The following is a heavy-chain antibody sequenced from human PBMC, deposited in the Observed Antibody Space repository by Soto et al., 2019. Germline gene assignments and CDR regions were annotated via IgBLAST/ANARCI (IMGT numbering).Heavy chain of an antibody. J-gene: IGHJ4*02. V-gene: IGHV3-23*01. D-gene: IGHD6-19*01. Sequence: GGSLRLSCAASGFTFSSYAMSWVRQAPGKGLEWVSAISGSGGSTYYADSVKGRFTISRDNSKNTLYLQMNSLRAEDTAVYYCANNSPFSSGYYYFDYWGQGTLVTVSS. CDR3: ANNSPFSSGYYYFDY. CDR2: ISGSGGST. CDR1: GFTFSSYA.